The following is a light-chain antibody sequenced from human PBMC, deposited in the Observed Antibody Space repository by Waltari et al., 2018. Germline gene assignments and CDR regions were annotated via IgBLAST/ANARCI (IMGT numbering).Light chain of an antibody. CDR1: QSIARN. J-gene: IGKJ2*01. CDR2: GAS. V-gene: IGKV3-15*01. CDR3: QQYNNWRT. Sequence: EVLMTQSPPTLSVSPGERATLSCRASQSIARNLAWYQQKPGQAPRLLIYGASTRATDVPDRCSGSGSGTEFTLTISSLQSEDFAVYYCQQYNNWRTFGQGTKLEIK.